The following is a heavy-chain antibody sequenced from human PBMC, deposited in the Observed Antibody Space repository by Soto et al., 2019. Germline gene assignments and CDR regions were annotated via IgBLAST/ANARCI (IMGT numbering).Heavy chain of an antibody. CDR2: ISYDGTAT. V-gene: IGHV3-30-3*01. D-gene: IGHD3-3*01. Sequence: QVQMVESGGGVVQPGRSLRLSCAASGFSFSTTVMHWVRQAPGKGLEWVAGISYDGTATHYADPVKGRFTISRDNSKSTLYVQMDALRTEDTAIYCCAIGWPRSGHAGTFQFWGQGTLVTVSS. J-gene: IGHJ1*01. CDR1: GFSFSTTV. CDR3: AIGWPRSGHAGTFQF.